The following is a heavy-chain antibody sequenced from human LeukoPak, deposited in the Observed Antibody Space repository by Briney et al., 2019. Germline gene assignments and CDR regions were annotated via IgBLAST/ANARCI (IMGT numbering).Heavy chain of an antibody. V-gene: IGHV1-2*02. J-gene: IGHJ5*02. CDR3: ARVLGRYCTGGVCYWYWFDP. CDR2: INPSTGGT. Sequence: ASVKVSCKASGYTFTGYYMHWVRQAPGQGLEWLGWINPSTGGTNYAQKFQGRVTMTRDTSISTAYMELRSLRSDDTAVYYCARVLGRYCTGGVCYWYWFDPWGQGTLVTVSS. D-gene: IGHD2-8*02. CDR1: GYTFTGYY.